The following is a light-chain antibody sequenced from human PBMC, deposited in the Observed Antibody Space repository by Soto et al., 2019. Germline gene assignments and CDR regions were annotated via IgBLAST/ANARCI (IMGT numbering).Light chain of an antibody. Sequence: QSALTQPASVSGSPGQSITISCTGTSSDVGGYNYVSWYQQHPGKAPKLMIYEVSNRPSGVSNRSSGSKSGNTASLTISGLQSEDEADYYCSSYTSSSTYVFGTGTKLT. V-gene: IGLV2-14*01. CDR3: SSYTSSSTYV. CDR2: EVS. CDR1: SSDVGGYNY. J-gene: IGLJ1*01.